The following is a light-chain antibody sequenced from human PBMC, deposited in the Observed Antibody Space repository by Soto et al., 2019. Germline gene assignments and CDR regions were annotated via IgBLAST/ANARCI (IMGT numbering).Light chain of an antibody. V-gene: IGKV3-15*01. Sequence: EIARTQSPATLSVSPGGSATLACSASQNFSSNFACYRQKPCQAPTLLSYRAFTRATGIPARFNCSGSGTEFTLTISSLQSEDFAGYYFQQYNNWPSTFGHGTKLELK. CDR3: QQYNNWPST. CDR1: QNFSSN. CDR2: RAF. J-gene: IGKJ2*01.